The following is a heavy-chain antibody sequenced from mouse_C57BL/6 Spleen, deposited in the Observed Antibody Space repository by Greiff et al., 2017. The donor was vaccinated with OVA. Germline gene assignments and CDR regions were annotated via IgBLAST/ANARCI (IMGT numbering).Heavy chain of an antibody. J-gene: IGHJ3*01. V-gene: IGHV5-17*01. CDR2: ISSGSSTI. CDR1: GFTFSDYG. Sequence: EVQRVESGGGLVKPGGSLKLSCAASGFTFSDYGMHWVRQAPEKGLEWVAYISSGSSTIYYADTVKGRFTISRDNAKNTLFLQMTSLRSEDTAMYYCATSGDYAWFAYWGQGTLVTVSA. D-gene: IGHD2-4*01. CDR3: ATSGDYAWFAY.